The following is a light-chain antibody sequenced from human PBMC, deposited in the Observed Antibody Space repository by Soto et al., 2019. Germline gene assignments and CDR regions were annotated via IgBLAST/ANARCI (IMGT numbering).Light chain of an antibody. CDR2: AAS. CDR3: QRYNCAPYI. J-gene: IGKJ2*01. V-gene: IGKV1-27*01. CDR1: EDIGTF. Sequence: DIQMTQSPSSLSASVGDRVTITCRASEDIGTFLAWYQHKLGKVPKLLIYAASTLHSGVPARFSGSGSGTDFTLAISSLQPEDVATYYCQRYNCAPYIFGLGTKLEIE.